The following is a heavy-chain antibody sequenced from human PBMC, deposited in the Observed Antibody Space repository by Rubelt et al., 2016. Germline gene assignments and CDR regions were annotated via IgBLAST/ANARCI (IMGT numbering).Heavy chain of an antibody. V-gene: IGHV3-23*04. Sequence: EVQLVESGGGLVQPGGSLRLSCAASGFTLSSYWMSWVRQAPGKGLEWVSGIIGSGGSTYYADSVKGRFTISRDNSKNTLYLQMNSLRAEDTAVYYCAKVGYPPEYHFDYWGQGTLVTVSS. J-gene: IGHJ4*02. CDR1: GFTLSSYW. D-gene: IGHD5-18*01. CDR2: IIGSGGST. CDR3: AKVGYPPEYHFDY.